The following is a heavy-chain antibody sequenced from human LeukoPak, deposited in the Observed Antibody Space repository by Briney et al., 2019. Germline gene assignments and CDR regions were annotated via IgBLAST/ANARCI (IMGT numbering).Heavy chain of an antibody. V-gene: IGHV1-69*04. CDR1: GGTFSSYA. D-gene: IGHD6-19*01. Sequence: SVKVSCKASGGTFSSYAISWVRQAPGQGLEWMGRIIPILGIANYAQKFQGRVTITADKSTSTAYMELSRLRSEDTAVYYCAGERVAVAARDFQHWGQGTLVTVSS. CDR3: AGERVAVAARDFQH. J-gene: IGHJ1*01. CDR2: IIPILGIA.